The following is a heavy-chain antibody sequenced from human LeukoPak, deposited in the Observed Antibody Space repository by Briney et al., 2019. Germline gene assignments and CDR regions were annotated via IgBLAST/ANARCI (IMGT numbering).Heavy chain of an antibody. CDR1: GFTFSTYA. J-gene: IGHJ4*02. CDR2: ISAGSTST. D-gene: IGHD4/OR15-4a*01. V-gene: IGHV3-23*01. Sequence: GGSLRLSCAASGFTFSTYAMSWVRQAPGKGLEWGSSISAGSTSTSYAESVKGRFTISRDNSKNTLYLQINSLRDEDTAIYYCAKRGDYRGFDYWGQGTLVTVSS. CDR3: AKRGDYRGFDY.